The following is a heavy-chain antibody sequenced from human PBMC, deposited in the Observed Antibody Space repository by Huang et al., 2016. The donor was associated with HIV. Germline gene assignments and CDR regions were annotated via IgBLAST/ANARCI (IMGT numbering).Heavy chain of an antibody. CDR2: IYYSGTT. Sequence: QLQLQESGPGQVKPSETLSLTCTVSGGSIDNRHSYWGWIRQPPGKGLEWIGNIYYSGTTYYNPSRKSRVTISVDTSNNQFSRRLDAVTAADTAVYYCARRWDYDFWSGSSYGSWGQGTLVTVSS. V-gene: IGHV4-39*01. CDR1: GGSIDNRHSY. D-gene: IGHD3-3*01. CDR3: ARRWDYDFWSGSSYGS. J-gene: IGHJ5*02.